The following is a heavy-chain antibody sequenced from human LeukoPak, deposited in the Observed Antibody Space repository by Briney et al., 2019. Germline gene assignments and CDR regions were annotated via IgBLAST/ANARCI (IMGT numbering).Heavy chain of an antibody. Sequence: GRSLRLSCAASGFTFSSYAMHWVRQAPGKGLEWVSYISSSSSTIYYADSVKGRFTISRDNAKNSLYLQMNSLRAEDTAVYYCARDIYYDSSGYYGSVYWGQGTLVTVSS. J-gene: IGHJ4*02. CDR3: ARDIYYDSSGYYGSVY. D-gene: IGHD3-22*01. CDR1: GFTFSSYA. CDR2: ISSSSSTI. V-gene: IGHV3-48*04.